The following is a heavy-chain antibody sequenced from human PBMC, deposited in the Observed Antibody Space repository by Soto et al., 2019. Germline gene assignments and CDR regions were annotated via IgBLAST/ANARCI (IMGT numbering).Heavy chain of an antibody. D-gene: IGHD4-17*01. CDR2: IYYSGST. J-gene: IGHJ4*02. CDR3: ARTLYGDNVDY. V-gene: IGHV4-31*03. Sequence: QVQLQESGPGLVKPSQTLSLTCTVSGGSISSGGYYWNWIRQHPGKGLEWIGYIYYSGSTYYNPSLKSRVTISVDTSKNQCSLKLSSVTAADTAVYYCARTLYGDNVDYWGQGTLVTVSS. CDR1: GGSISSGGYY.